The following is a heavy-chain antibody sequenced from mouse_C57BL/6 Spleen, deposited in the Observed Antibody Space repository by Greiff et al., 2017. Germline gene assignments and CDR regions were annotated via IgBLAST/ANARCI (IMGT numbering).Heavy chain of an antibody. Sequence: QVQLQQSDAELVKPGASVKISCKVSGYTFTDHTIHWTKQRPEQGLEWIGYIYPRDGSTKYNEKFKGKATLTADKYSSTAYMQLNSLTSEASAVYFCASPSGYGRSWFAYWGQGTRVTVSA. D-gene: IGHD1-1*01. CDR3: ASPSGYGRSWFAY. V-gene: IGHV1-78*01. CDR2: IYPRDGST. J-gene: IGHJ3*01. CDR1: GYTFTDHT.